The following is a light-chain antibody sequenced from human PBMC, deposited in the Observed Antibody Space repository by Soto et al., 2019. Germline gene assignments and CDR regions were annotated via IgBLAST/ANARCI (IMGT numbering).Light chain of an antibody. Sequence: QTVVTHPPSASGTPGQRVTISCSGGSSNIGRHTVNWYQQLPGTAPKLLIQSSDKRPSGVPDRFSGSTSGTSGSLAISGLQSEDEADYYCAAWDDSLNGHVFGTGTKVTVL. V-gene: IGLV1-44*01. J-gene: IGLJ1*01. CDR3: AAWDDSLNGHV. CDR2: SSD. CDR1: SSNIGRHT.